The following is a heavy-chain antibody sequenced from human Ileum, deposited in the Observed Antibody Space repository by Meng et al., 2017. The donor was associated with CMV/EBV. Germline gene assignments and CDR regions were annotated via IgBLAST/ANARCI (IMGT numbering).Heavy chain of an antibody. V-gene: IGHV3-72*01. Sequence: GESLKISCAASGFTLNDYFMDWVHQAPGKGLEWVGRIRNKLSSYTTEYAASVKGRFTISRDGSKNSLYVQMSGLKTEDTAMYYCTRGYPVQLDYWGQGTEVTVPQ. D-gene: IGHD2-2*01. CDR2: IRNKLSSYTT. J-gene: IGHJ4*02. CDR1: GFTLNDYF. CDR3: TRGYPVQLDY.